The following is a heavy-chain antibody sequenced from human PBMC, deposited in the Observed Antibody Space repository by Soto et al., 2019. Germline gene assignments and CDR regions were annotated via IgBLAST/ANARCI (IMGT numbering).Heavy chain of an antibody. CDR3: ARAAPRYCSGGSCYSGRDY. J-gene: IGHJ4*02. Sequence: ASVKVSCKASGYTFTSYYMHWARQAPGQGLEWMGIINPSGGSTSYAQKFQGRVTMTRDTSTSTVYMELSSLRSEDTAVYYCARAAPRYCSGGSCYSGRDYWGQGTLVTVSS. CDR1: GYTFTSYY. V-gene: IGHV1-46*01. CDR2: INPSGGST. D-gene: IGHD2-15*01.